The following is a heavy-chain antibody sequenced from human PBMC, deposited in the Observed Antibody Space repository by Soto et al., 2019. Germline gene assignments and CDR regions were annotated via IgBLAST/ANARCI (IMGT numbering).Heavy chain of an antibody. CDR1: GGSINSAGYS. V-gene: IGHV4-30-2*01. J-gene: IGHJ2*01. D-gene: IGHD3-3*01. Sequence: PSETLSLPCTVSGGSINSAGYSWNWIRQATGQAPEWSAFISYQGSNFYIPSLMSRVTMAVEVSNNQFSLNLSSVTSVYTGVHYWALAFCVLRFSHRIAHFDSWGRGILVTV. CDR2: ISYQGSN. CDR3: ALAFCVLRFSHRIAHFDS.